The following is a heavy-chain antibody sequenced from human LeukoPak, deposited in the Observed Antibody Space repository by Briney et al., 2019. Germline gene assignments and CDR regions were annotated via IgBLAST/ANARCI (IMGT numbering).Heavy chain of an antibody. CDR1: GGSFSGYY. CDR3: ARVFLGVAATIRFDP. Sequence: SETLSLTCAVYGGSFSGYYWSWIRQPPAKGLEWIGEINHSGSTNYNPSLKGRVTISVDTSKNQFSLKLSSVTAADTAVYYCARVFLGVAATIRFDPWGQGTLVTVSS. V-gene: IGHV4-34*01. D-gene: IGHD2-15*01. CDR2: INHSGST. J-gene: IGHJ5*02.